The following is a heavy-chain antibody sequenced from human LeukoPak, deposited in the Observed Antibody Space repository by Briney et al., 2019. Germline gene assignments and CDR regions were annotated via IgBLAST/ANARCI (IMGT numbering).Heavy chain of an antibody. CDR1: GGSISSSSYY. Sequence: PSETLSLTCTVSGGSISSSSYYWGWIRQPPGKGLEWIGSIYYSGSTYYNSSLKSRVTISVDTSKNQFSLKLSSVTAADTAVYYCATIPCSSTSCYYRYWGQGTLVTVSS. V-gene: IGHV4-39*01. J-gene: IGHJ4*02. CDR3: ATIPCSSTSCYYRY. CDR2: IYYSGST. D-gene: IGHD2-2*01.